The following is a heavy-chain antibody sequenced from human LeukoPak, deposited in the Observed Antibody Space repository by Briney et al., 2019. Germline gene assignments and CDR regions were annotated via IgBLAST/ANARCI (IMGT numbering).Heavy chain of an antibody. CDR1: GYTFTDYY. CDR3: ASVTNGDYGWNWFDP. D-gene: IGHD4-17*01. J-gene: IGHJ5*02. Sequence: ASVKVSCKASGYTFTDYYMHWVRQAPGQGLEWMGWINPNSGGTNYAQKFQGRVTMTRDTSISTAYMGLSRLRSDDTAVYYCASVTNGDYGWNWFDPWGQGTLVTVSS. CDR2: INPNSGGT. V-gene: IGHV1-2*02.